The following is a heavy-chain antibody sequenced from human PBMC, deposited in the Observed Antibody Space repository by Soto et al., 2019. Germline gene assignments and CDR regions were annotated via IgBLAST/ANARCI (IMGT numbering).Heavy chain of an antibody. Sequence: GASVKVSCKASGYTFTGYYMHWVRQAPGQGLEWMGWINPNSGGTNYAQKFQGWVTMTRDTSISTAYMELSRLRSDDTAVYYCAREVYCISTSCYGNYYYYGMDVWGQGTTVTVSS. J-gene: IGHJ6*02. CDR2: INPNSGGT. CDR3: AREVYCISTSCYGNYYYYGMDV. V-gene: IGHV1-2*04. D-gene: IGHD2-2*01. CDR1: GYTFTGYY.